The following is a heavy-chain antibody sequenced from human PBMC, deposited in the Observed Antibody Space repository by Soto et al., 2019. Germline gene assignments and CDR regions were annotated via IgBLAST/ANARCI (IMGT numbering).Heavy chain of an antibody. CDR3: ARDAEDIVVVPAAMRPRDAFDI. CDR1: GFTFSSYG. V-gene: IGHV3-33*01. J-gene: IGHJ3*02. Sequence: PGGSLRLSCAASGFTFSSYGMHWVRQAPGKGLEWVAVIWYDGSNKYYADSVKGRFTISRDNSKNTLYLQMNSLRAEDTAVYYCARDAEDIVVVPAAMRPRDAFDIWGQGTMVTVSS. D-gene: IGHD2-2*01. CDR2: IWYDGSNK.